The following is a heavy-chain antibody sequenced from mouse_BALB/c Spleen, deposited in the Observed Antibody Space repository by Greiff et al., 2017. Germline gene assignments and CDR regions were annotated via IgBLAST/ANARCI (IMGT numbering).Heavy chain of an antibody. J-gene: IGHJ2*01. CDR1: GYSITSDYA. CDR3: ARATTTVVGFDY. V-gene: IGHV3-2*02. Sequence: EVKLMESGPGLVKPSQSLSLTCTVTGYSITSDYAWNWIRQFPGNKLEWMDYISYSGSTSYNPSLKSRISITRDTSKNQFFLQLNSVTTEDTATYYCARATTTVVGFDYWGQGTTLTVAS. D-gene: IGHD1-1*01. CDR2: ISYSGST.